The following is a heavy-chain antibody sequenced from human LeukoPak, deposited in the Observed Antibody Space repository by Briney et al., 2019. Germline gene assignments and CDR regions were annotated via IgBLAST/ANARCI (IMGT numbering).Heavy chain of an antibody. V-gene: IGHV4-30-2*01. D-gene: IGHD3-10*01. Sequence: SETLSLTCAVSGGSISSGGYSWSWIRQPPGKGLEWIGYIYHSGSTYYSPSLKSRVTISVDRSKNQFSLKLSSVTAADTAVYYCARSGGPPTAAAYFDYWGQGTLVTVSS. CDR3: ARSGGPPTAAAYFDY. J-gene: IGHJ4*02. CDR2: IYHSGST. CDR1: GGSISSGGYS.